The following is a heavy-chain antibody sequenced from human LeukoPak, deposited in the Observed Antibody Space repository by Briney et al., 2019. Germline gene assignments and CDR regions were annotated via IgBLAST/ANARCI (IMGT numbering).Heavy chain of an antibody. CDR3: ARSNETATTRQYNWFDP. V-gene: IGHV1-69*06. CDR2: IIPIFGTA. D-gene: IGHD5-24*01. CDR1: GGTFSSYA. Sequence: AASVKVSCKASGGTFSSYAISWVRQAPGQGLEWMGGIIPIFGTANYAQKFQGRVTITADKSTSTAYMELSSLRSEDTAVYYCARSNETATTRQYNWFDPWGQGTLVTVSS. J-gene: IGHJ5*02.